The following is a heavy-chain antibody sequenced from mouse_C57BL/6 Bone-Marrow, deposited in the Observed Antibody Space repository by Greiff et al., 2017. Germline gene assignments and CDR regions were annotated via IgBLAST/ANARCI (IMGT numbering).Heavy chain of an antibody. D-gene: IGHD2-3*01. CDR2: IDPEIGAT. CDR1: GFNIKDDY. V-gene: IGHV14-4*01. CDR3: SSFDDNYCDF. Sequence: EVQLQQSGAELVRPGASVKLSCTASGFNIKDDYIHWVKQRPEQGLEWIGGIDPEIGATEYASKFQGKATITADTSSNTAYLQRSSLTSEDTAVYYCSSFDDNYCDFWGRGTPLTVAS. J-gene: IGHJ2*01.